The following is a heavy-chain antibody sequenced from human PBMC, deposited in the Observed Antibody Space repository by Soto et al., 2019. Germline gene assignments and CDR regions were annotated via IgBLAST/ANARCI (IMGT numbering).Heavy chain of an antibody. J-gene: IGHJ6*02. CDR3: ARDGCSSTSCYRRPYYYGMDV. Sequence: PSETLSLTCTVSGGSVSSGSCYWSWIRQPPGKGLEWIGYIYYSGSTNYNPSLKSRVTISVDTSKNQFSLKLSSVTAADTAVYYCARDGCSSTSCYRRPYYYGMDVWGQGTTVTVSS. V-gene: IGHV4-61*01. D-gene: IGHD2-2*01. CDR2: IYYSGST. CDR1: GGSVSSGSCY.